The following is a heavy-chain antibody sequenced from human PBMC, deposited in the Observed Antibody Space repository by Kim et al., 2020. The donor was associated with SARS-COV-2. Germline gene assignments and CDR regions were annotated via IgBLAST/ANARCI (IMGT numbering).Heavy chain of an antibody. Sequence: SETLSLTCTVSGGSISSYYWSWIRQPPGKGLEWIGYIYYSGSTNYNPSLKSRVTISVDTSKNQFSLKLSSVTAADTAVYYCARLGVAKFDPWGQGTLVTVSS. V-gene: IGHV4-59*08. CDR1: GGSISSYY. CDR3: ARLGVAKFDP. CDR2: IYYSGST. D-gene: IGHD3-3*01. J-gene: IGHJ5*02.